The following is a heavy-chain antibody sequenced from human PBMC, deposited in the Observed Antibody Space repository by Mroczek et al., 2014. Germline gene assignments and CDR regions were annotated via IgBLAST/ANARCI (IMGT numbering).Heavy chain of an antibody. Sequence: QVQLQQSGPGLVKPSETLSLTCTVSGGSISSYYWSWIRQPPGKGLEWIGYIYYSGSTNYNPSLKSRVTISVDTSKNQFSLKLSSVTAADTAVYYCARVADVGREVISPFDYWGQGTLVTVSS. D-gene: IGHD3-22*01. CDR1: GGSISSYY. J-gene: IGHJ4*02. CDR2: IYYSGST. V-gene: IGHV4-59*01. CDR3: ARVADVGREVISPFDY.